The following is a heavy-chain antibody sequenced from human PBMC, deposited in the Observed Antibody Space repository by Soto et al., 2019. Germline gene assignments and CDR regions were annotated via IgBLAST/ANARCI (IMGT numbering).Heavy chain of an antibody. Sequence: VQLVESGGSVVQPGGSLRLSCAASGFSFSDYGMNWVRQAPGKGLEWVSFISDTGRTLYYADSVMGRFVISRDNAKNSLYLQMDSLRDEDTAVYYCARRQGLLQYIDYWGQGTLVAVSS. CDR1: GFSFSDYG. D-gene: IGHD3-22*01. CDR2: ISDTGRTL. V-gene: IGHV3-48*02. CDR3: ARRQGLLQYIDY. J-gene: IGHJ4*02.